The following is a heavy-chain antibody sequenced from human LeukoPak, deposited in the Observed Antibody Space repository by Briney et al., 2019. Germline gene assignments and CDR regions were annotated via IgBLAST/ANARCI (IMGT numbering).Heavy chain of an antibody. CDR3: VNLAKFAGEDY. Sequence: GGSLRLSCSASGFTFSSYAMRWVRQAPGKGLEYVSAISSNGGSTYYADSVKGRFTISRDNSKNTLYLQMSSLRAEDTAVYYCVNLAKFAGEDYWGQGTLVTVSS. CDR1: GFTFSSYA. J-gene: IGHJ4*02. CDR2: ISSNGGST. V-gene: IGHV3-64D*06. D-gene: IGHD3-10*01.